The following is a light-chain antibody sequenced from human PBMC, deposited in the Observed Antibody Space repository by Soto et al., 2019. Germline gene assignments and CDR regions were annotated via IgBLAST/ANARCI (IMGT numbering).Light chain of an antibody. J-gene: IGKJ1*01. Sequence: ERVMTQSPATLSLSPGERATLSCRASQSVASSVAWYQQKPGQAPRLIIYGASTRATGFPARFSGSGSGTDFTLTISRLEPEDFAVYWCQQYDSSPRTFGQGTKVEIK. CDR2: GAS. CDR3: QQYDSSPRT. CDR1: QSVASS. V-gene: IGKV3-15*01.